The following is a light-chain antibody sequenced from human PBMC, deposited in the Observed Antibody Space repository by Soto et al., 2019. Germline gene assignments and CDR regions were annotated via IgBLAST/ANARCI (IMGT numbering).Light chain of an antibody. CDR2: GAS. J-gene: IGKJ2*01. V-gene: IGKV3-20*01. Sequence: EIVLTQSPDTLSLSPGERATLSCRASQSVSSSYLAWYQQKPGQAPRLLIYGASSRATGIPDRFSGSGSGKDFTLTISRLEPEDFAVYFCQQYGSSPPYTFGQGTKLEIK. CDR3: QQYGSSPPYT. CDR1: QSVSSSY.